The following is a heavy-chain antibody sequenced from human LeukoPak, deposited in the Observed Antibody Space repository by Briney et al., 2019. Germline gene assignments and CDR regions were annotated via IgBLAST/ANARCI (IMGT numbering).Heavy chain of an antibody. Sequence: GGSLRLSCVASGFTFSDYSLNWVRQAPGKGLEWISYIGISSGNTKYADSVKGRFTISGDNAKNSLYLQMNSLRVEDTAVYYCARDHNYAFDNWGQGTLVTVPS. D-gene: IGHD1-1*01. CDR3: ARDHNYAFDN. V-gene: IGHV3-48*04. CDR2: IGISSGNT. CDR1: GFTFSDYS. J-gene: IGHJ4*02.